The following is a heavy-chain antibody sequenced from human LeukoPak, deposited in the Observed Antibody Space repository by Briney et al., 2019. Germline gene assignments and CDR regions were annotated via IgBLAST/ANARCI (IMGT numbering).Heavy chain of an antibody. D-gene: IGHD5-12*01. V-gene: IGHV3-30*04. Sequence: PGGSLRLSCAASGFTFSSYAMHWVRQAPGKGLEWVAVISYDGSNKYYADSVKGRFTISRDNSKNTLYLQMNSLRAEDTAVYYCARGDIVATQWGWGQGTLVTVSS. CDR1: GFTFSSYA. J-gene: IGHJ4*02. CDR3: ARGDIVATQWG. CDR2: ISYDGSNK.